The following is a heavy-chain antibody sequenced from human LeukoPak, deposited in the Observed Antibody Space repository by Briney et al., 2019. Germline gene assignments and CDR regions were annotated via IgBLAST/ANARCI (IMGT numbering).Heavy chain of an antibody. D-gene: IGHD6-13*01. CDR2: ISSSSSYI. CDR3: ATIIAAASVGY. J-gene: IGHJ4*02. CDR1: GFTFSSYS. V-gene: IGHV3-21*01. Sequence: GGSLRLSCAASGFTFSSYSMSWVRQAPGKGLEWVSSISSSSSYIYYADSVKGRFTISRDNAKNSLYLQMNSLRAEDTAVYYCATIIAAASVGYWGQGTLVTVSS.